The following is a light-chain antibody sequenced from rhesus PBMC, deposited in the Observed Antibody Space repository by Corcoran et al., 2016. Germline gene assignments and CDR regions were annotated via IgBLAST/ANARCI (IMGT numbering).Light chain of an antibody. CDR3: MQALRSPWT. CDR1: QSPVYSDGKTY. J-gene: IGKJ1*01. Sequence: DIVMIQTPLSLPVTLGEPASISCRSSQSPVYSDGKTYLYWYLQKLGQSPQLLSYLVSKRASGVPDKFSGIGSGTDFTLKICRVEAEDVVVYYCMQALRSPWTFGQGTKVEIK. CDR2: LVS. V-gene: IGKV2-82*02.